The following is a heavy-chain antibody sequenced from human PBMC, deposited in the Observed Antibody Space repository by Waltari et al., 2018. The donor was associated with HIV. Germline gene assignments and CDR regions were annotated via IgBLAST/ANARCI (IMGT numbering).Heavy chain of an antibody. J-gene: IGHJ6*02. Sequence: QVQLQQWGAGLLKPSETLSLTCAVYGGSFSGYYWSWIRQPPGKGLEWIGEINHSGSTNYNPSLKMRVSISVDPSKTQFSLKRSSVTAADTAVYYCARGRVGCSGGSCYPKGQYDGMDVWGQGTTVTVSS. CDR1: GGSFSGYY. D-gene: IGHD2-15*01. V-gene: IGHV4-34*01. CDR3: ARGRVGCSGGSCYPKGQYDGMDV. CDR2: INHSGST.